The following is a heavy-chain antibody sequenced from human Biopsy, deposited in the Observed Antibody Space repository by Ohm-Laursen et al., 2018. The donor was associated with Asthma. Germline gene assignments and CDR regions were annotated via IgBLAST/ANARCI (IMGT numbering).Heavy chain of an antibody. CDR3: AKDVFPGWGLRQGPDY. CDR2: ISFDGANR. CDR1: GFSFSNYG. V-gene: IGHV3-30*18. J-gene: IGHJ4*02. Sequence: RSLRLSCSASGFSFSNYGMHWVRQAPGKGLDWVAVISFDGANRNYTDSVKGRFTTSRDNSRNTLHLEMNSLRAEDTAVYYCAKDVFPGWGLRQGPDYWGQGTLVTVSS. D-gene: IGHD4-17*01.